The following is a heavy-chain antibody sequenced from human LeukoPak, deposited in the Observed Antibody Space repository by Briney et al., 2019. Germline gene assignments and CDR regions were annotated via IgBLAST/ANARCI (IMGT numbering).Heavy chain of an antibody. J-gene: IGHJ6*03. V-gene: IGHV1-2*02. CDR3: ARGNFWSGYYVDYYYYMDV. Sequence: ASVKVSCKASGYTFTGYYMHWVRQAPGQGLEWMGWINPNSGGTNYAQKFQGRVTMTRDTSISTAYMELSRLRSDDTAVYYCARGNFWSGYYVDYYYYMDVWGKGTTVTVSS. D-gene: IGHD3-3*01. CDR1: GYTFTGYY. CDR2: INPNSGGT.